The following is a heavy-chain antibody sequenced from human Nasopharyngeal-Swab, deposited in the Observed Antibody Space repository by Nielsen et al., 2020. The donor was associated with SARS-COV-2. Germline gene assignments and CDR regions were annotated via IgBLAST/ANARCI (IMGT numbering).Heavy chain of an antibody. CDR1: GFTFSSYA. Sequence: GGSLRLSCAASGFTFSSYAMSWVRQAPGKGLEWVSAISGSGRSTYYADSVKGRFTISRDNSKNTLYLQMNSLRAEDTAVYYCARDIVVVVAEDYYYYMDVWGKGTTVTVSS. D-gene: IGHD2-15*01. J-gene: IGHJ6*03. V-gene: IGHV3-23*01. CDR2: ISGSGRST. CDR3: ARDIVVVVAEDYYYYMDV.